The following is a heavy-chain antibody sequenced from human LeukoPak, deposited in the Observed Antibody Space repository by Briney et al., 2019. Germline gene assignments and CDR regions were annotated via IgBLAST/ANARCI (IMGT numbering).Heavy chain of an antibody. CDR3: ARDRGRESDY. CDR1: GGSISSVSSY. D-gene: IGHD3-10*01. V-gene: IGHV4-61*02. Sequence: PSETLSLTCTVSGGSISSVSSYWSWIRQPAGKGLEWIGRIYYSGSTTYNPSLKSRVTISIDTSKNQFSLKLTSVTAADTAVYYCARDRGRESDYWGQGALVTASS. CDR2: IYYSGST. J-gene: IGHJ4*02.